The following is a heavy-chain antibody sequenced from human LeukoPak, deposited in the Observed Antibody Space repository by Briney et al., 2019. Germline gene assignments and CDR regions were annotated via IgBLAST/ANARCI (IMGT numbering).Heavy chain of an antibody. V-gene: IGHV3-48*04. Sequence: GGSLRLSCAASGFTFNKYSMTWVRQAPGKGLEWISYINNSSTTIYYSDSVKGRFTISRDNAKNSLYLQMNSLRAEDTAVYYCARTYDFGRGPPGDAFDNWGPGTLVTVSS. CDR3: ARTYDFGRGPPGDAFDN. D-gene: IGHD3-3*01. CDR2: INNSSTTI. J-gene: IGHJ3*02. CDR1: GFTFNKYS.